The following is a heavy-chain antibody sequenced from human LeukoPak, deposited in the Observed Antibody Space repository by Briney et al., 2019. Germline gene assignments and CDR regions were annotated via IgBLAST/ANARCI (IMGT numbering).Heavy chain of an antibody. Sequence: GGSLRLSCAASGFTFSSHLMHWVRQAQGTGLVWVSSVKSDGTATNYADAVKGRFTSSRNNAKNTLYLQMNSLRGEDTAVYYCVRKFATGDWGQEPWSPSPQ. D-gene: IGHD1-14*01. V-gene: IGHV3-74*01. CDR1: GFTFSSHL. CDR3: VRKFATGD. CDR2: VKSDGTAT. J-gene: IGHJ4*01.